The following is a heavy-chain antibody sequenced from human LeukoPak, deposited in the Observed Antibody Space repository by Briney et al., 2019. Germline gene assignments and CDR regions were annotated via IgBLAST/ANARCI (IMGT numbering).Heavy chain of an antibody. D-gene: IGHD3-22*01. CDR3: ARGRQDVTMIVVVMTAVSYYLDV. CDR2: IYTSGST. J-gene: IGHJ6*03. V-gene: IGHV4-4*07. Sequence: PSETLSLTCTVSGGSISSYYWSWIRQPAGKGLELIGRIYTSGSTNYNPSLKSRVTMSVDTSKNQFSLKLSSVTAADTAVYYCARGRQDVTMIVVVMTAVSYYLDVWGKGTTVTVS. CDR1: GGSISSYY.